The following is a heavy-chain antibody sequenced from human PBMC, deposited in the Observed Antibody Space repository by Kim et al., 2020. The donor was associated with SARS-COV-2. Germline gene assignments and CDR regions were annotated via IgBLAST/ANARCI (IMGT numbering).Heavy chain of an antibody. CDR3: ATDLSYYDFSGCY. V-gene: IGHV1-24*01. D-gene: IGHD3-3*01. Sequence: YAQKFQGRVTMTEDTSTDSAYMELSSLRSEDTAVYYCATDLSYYDFSGCYWGQGTLVTVSS. J-gene: IGHJ4*02.